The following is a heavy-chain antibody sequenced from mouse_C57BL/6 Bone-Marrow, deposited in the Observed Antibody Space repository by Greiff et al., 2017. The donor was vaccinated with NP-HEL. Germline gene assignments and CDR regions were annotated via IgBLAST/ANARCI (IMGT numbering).Heavy chain of an antibody. CDR2: INPSNGGT. D-gene: IGHD1-1*01. CDR1: GYTFTSYW. J-gene: IGHJ1*03. V-gene: IGHV1-53*01. CDR3: ARSLLLRFYWYFDV. Sequence: QVQLQQPGTGLVKPGASVKLSCKASGYTFTSYWMHWVKQRPGQGLEWIGNINPSNGGTNYNEKFKSKATLTVDKSSSTAYMQLSSLTSEDSAVYYCARSLLLRFYWYFDVWGTGTTVTVSS.